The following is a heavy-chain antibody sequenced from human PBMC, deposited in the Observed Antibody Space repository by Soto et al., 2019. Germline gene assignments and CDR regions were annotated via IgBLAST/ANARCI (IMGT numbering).Heavy chain of an antibody. J-gene: IGHJ4*02. CDR2: MNPNSGNT. D-gene: IGHD2-21*02. Sequence: QVQLVQSGAEVKKPGASVKVSCKASGYTFTSYDINWVRQATGQGLEWMGWMNPNSGNTGYAQKFQGRVTMTRNTSISKAYMELSSLRSEDTAVYYCARGGGLAYCGGDCYTGWDYWGQGTLVTVSS. CDR3: ARGGGLAYCGGDCYTGWDY. V-gene: IGHV1-8*01. CDR1: GYTFTSYD.